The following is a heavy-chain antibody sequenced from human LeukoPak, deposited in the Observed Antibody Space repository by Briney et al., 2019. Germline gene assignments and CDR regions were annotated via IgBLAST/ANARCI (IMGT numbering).Heavy chain of an antibody. CDR1: GYSFTSYW. CDR3: ASGYDILESSFDY. D-gene: IGHD3-9*01. J-gene: IGHJ4*02. CDR2: IYPGDSGT. V-gene: IGHV5-51*01. Sequence: GESLKISCKGSGYSFTSYWIGWVRQMPGKGLEWMGIIYPGDSGTRYSPSFQGQVTISADKSISTAYLQWSSLKASDTAMYYCASGYDILESSFDYWGQGTLVTVSS.